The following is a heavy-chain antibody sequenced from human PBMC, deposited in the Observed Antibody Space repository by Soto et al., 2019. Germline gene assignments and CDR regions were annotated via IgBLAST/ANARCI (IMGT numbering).Heavy chain of an antibody. Sequence: GGSLRLSCAASGFTFNYYAISWVRQAPGKGLEWVSAISGTGGSTYYADSAKGRFTISRDNSKNTLYLQMNSLRAEDTAVYYCARVGGYGDYDYWGQGTLVTVSS. J-gene: IGHJ4*02. CDR2: ISGTGGST. CDR1: GFTFNYYA. CDR3: ARVGGYGDYDY. V-gene: IGHV3-23*01. D-gene: IGHD4-17*01.